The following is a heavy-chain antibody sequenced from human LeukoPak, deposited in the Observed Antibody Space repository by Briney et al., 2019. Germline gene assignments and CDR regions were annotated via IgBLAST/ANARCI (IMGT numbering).Heavy chain of an antibody. D-gene: IGHD2-21*02. CDR3: ASTLAYCGGDCYPNWFDP. CDR2: ISSSSRYT. V-gene: IGHV3-11*03. CDR1: GFTFSDYY. Sequence: GGSLRLSCAASGFTFSDYYMSWIRQAPGKGLEWVSYISSSSRYTNYAHSVKGRFTISRDNAKNSLYLQMNSLRAEDTAVYYCASTLAYCGGDCYPNWFDPWGQGTLVTVSS. J-gene: IGHJ5*02.